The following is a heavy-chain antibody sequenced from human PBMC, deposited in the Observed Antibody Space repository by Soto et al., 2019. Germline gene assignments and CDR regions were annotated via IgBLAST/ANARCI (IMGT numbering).Heavy chain of an antibody. CDR3: AKRYCSGGSCFGTRAVSD. V-gene: IGHV3-23*01. J-gene: IGHJ4*02. Sequence: GGSLRLSCAASGFTFSSYAMSWVRQAPGKGLEWVSAISGSGGSTYYADSVKRRFTISRDNSKNTLYRQMNSLRAEDTAVYYCAKRYCSGGSCFGTRAVSDWGQGTLVTVSS. D-gene: IGHD2-15*01. CDR2: ISGSGGST. CDR1: GFTFSSYA.